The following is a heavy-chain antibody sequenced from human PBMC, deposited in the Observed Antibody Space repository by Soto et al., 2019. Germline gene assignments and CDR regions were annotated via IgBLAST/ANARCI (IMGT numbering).Heavy chain of an antibody. Sequence: TSETLSLTCNVSGGSISYSYCTWIRQTPGKGLEWIGYGHSNGISKYNPSFESRVLISVDTSKSLFSLKVSSVTAADTAVYYCARSFTEPYFFDFWGQGTLVTVSS. CDR3: ARSFTEPYFFDF. V-gene: IGHV4-59*08. CDR1: GGSISYSY. J-gene: IGHJ4*02. CDR2: GHSNGIS.